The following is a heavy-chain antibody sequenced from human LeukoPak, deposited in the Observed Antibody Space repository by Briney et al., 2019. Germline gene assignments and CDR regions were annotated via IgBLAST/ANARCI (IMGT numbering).Heavy chain of an antibody. CDR1: GFTFSSYG. CDR3: ARAPLRRSKPAAIAYGMDV. J-gene: IGHJ6*02. V-gene: IGHV3-33*01. Sequence: GGSLRLSCAASGFTFSSYGTHWVRQAPGKGLEWVAVIWYDGSNKYYADSVKGRFTISRDNSKNTLYLQMNSLRAEDTAVYYCARAPLRRSKPAAIAYGMDVWGQGTRSPSP. D-gene: IGHD2-2*01. CDR2: IWYDGSNK.